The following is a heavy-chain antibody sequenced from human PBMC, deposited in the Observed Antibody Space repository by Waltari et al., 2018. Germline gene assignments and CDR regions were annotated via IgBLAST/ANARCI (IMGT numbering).Heavy chain of an antibody. Sequence: QVQLQESAPGLVKPSETLSLTCTVSGGSISPYYWSWIRQQPGKGLEWIGYIHYSGSTSYNPSRKSRVTISVDTSKNQLSLKVSSVTAADTAVYYCAREYSSFDYWGQGTLVTVSS. CDR3: AREYSSFDY. J-gene: IGHJ4*02. CDR1: GGSISPYY. CDR2: IHYSGST. V-gene: IGHV4-59*01. D-gene: IGHD6-13*01.